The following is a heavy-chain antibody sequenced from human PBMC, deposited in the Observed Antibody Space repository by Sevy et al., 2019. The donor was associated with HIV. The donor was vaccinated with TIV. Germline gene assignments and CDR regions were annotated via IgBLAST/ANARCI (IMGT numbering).Heavy chain of an antibody. Sequence: ASVKVSCKASGYTFTGYYMHWVRQAPGQGLEWMGWINPNSGGTNYPQKFQGRVTMTRDTSISTAYMELVRLRSDDTAVYYCASYSSDYYDSSGYYYASDAFDIWGQGTMVTVSS. CDR1: GYTFTGYY. D-gene: IGHD3-22*01. CDR3: ASYSSDYYDSSGYYYASDAFDI. CDR2: INPNSGGT. J-gene: IGHJ3*02. V-gene: IGHV1-2*02.